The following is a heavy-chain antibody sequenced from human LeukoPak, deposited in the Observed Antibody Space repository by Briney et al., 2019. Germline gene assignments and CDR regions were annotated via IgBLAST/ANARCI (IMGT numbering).Heavy chain of an antibody. CDR2: ISGSGGST. V-gene: IGHV3-23*01. D-gene: IGHD1-26*01. CDR3: AKNYAHLLWLRKWAYYFDY. J-gene: IGHJ4*02. Sequence: GGSLRLSCAASGFTFSSYAMSWVRQAPGKGLEWVSAISGSGGSTYYADSVKGRFTISRDNSKNTLYLQMNSLRAEDTAVYYCAKNYAHLLWLRKWAYYFDYRGQRNPVTAS. CDR1: GFTFSSYA.